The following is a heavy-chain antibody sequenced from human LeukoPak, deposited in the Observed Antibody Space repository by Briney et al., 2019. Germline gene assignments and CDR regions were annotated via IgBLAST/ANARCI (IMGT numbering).Heavy chain of an antibody. CDR1: GYTLTELS. CDR3: ARGPLRDGYNHPD. D-gene: IGHD5-24*01. J-gene: IGHJ4*02. Sequence: ASVKVSCKVSGYTLTELSMHWVRQAPGKGLEWMGGFDPEDGETIYAQKFQGRVTITADESTSTAYMELSSLRSEDTAVYYCARGPLRDGYNHPDWGQGTLVTVSS. V-gene: IGHV1-24*01. CDR2: FDPEDGET.